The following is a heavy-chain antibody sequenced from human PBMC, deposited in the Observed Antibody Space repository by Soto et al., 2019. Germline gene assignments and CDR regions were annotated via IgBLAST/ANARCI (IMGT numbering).Heavy chain of an antibody. V-gene: IGHV1-58*01. CDR1: GFTFTSSA. Sequence: SVKVSCKASGFTFTSSAVQWVRQARGQRLEWIGWIVVGSGNTNYAQKFQERVTITRDMSTSTAYMELSSLRSEDTAVYYCAAAKLYGDGAEYFQHCGPGTLVTVSS. CDR2: IVVGSGNT. J-gene: IGHJ1*01. D-gene: IGHD4-17*01. CDR3: AAAKLYGDGAEYFQH.